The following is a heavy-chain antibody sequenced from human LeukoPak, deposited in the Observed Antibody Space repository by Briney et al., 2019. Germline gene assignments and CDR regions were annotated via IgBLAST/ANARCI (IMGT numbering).Heavy chain of an antibody. CDR3: ARDKVGATFDY. J-gene: IGHJ4*02. V-gene: IGHV4-39*07. D-gene: IGHD1-26*01. CDR1: GSSISSSSYY. Sequence: SETLSLTCTVSGSSISSSSYYWGGIRQPPGKGLEWIGSIYYSGSTYYNPSLKSRVTISVDTSKNQFSLKLSSVTAADTAVYYCARDKVGATFDYWGQGTLVTVSS. CDR2: IYYSGST.